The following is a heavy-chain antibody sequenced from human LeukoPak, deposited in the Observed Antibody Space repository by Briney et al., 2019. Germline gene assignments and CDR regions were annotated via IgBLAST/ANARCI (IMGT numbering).Heavy chain of an antibody. CDR3: AGSYFVGYFQH. CDR1: GGSISSSSYY. D-gene: IGHD1-26*01. V-gene: IGHV4-39*01. J-gene: IGHJ1*01. Sequence: NPSETLSLTCTVSGGSISSSSYYWGWIRQPPGKGLEWIGSIYYSGSTYYNPSLKSRVTISVDTSKNQFSLKLSSVTAADTAVYYCAGSYFVGYFQHWGQGTLVTVSS. CDR2: IYYSGST.